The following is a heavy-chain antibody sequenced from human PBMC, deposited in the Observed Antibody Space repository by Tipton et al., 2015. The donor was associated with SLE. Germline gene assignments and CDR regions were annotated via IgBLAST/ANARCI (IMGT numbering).Heavy chain of an antibody. D-gene: IGHD3-22*01. CDR3: AREGATYYYDSSGYYYPYYFDY. CDR1: GGSISDYY. V-gene: IGHV4-4*07. Sequence: TLSLTCTVSGGSISDYYWSWIRQPAGKELEWIGHIYSTGSTNYNPSLRSRVTMSVDTSKNQFSLRIISLTAADTAVYYCAREGATYYYDSSGYYYPYYFDYWGQGTLVTVSS. CDR2: IYSTGST. J-gene: IGHJ4*02.